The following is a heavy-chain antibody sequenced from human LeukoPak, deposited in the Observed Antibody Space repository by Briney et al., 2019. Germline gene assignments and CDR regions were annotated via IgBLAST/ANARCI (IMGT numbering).Heavy chain of an antibody. J-gene: IGHJ4*02. V-gene: IGHV3-21*01. D-gene: IGHD5-18*01. Sequence: GGSLRLSCAASGFSFITYNMNWVRQAPGKGLEWVSSISSTSSYIYYADSVKGRFTISRDNAKNSLYLQMNSLRAEDTAVYYCARDLSGVTGYTYGRGIDYWGQGTLVTVSS. CDR2: ISSTSSYI. CDR1: GFSFITYN. CDR3: ARDLSGVTGYTYGRGIDY.